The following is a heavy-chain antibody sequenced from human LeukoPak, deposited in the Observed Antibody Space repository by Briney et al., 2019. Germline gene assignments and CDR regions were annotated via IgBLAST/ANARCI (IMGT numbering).Heavy chain of an antibody. CDR2: IYSDDRA. Sequence: GGSLRLSCVASGFTVSRNVMSWVRQAPGKGLEWVSLIYSDDRAFYADSVKGRFTISRNNSKNTLFLQMSSLKPKDTAIYYCARDLAGFQEPRYYYYMDVWGKGTTVTVSS. V-gene: IGHV3-66*02. CDR1: GFTVSRNV. D-gene: IGHD1-14*01. CDR3: ARDLAGFQEPRYYYYMDV. J-gene: IGHJ6*03.